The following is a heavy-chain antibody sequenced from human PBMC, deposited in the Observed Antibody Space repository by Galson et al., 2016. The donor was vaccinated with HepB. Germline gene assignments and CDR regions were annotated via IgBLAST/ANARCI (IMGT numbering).Heavy chain of an antibody. CDR3: AKHRGGGATCGGDWFSGF. CDR2: IYPADSET. V-gene: IGHV5-51*01. J-gene: IGHJ4*02. D-gene: IGHD2-21*02. Sequence: QSGAEVKKPGESLKISCKGSGYSFMFYWIAWVRQVPGKGLEWMGFIYPADSETRYSPSFQGQVTFLIDKSINTAYLQWSSLKASDTAMYYCAKHRGGGATCGGDWFSGFWGQGTLVTVSS. CDR1: GYSFMFYW.